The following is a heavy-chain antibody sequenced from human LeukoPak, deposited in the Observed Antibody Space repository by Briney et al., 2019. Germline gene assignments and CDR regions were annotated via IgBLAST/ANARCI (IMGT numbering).Heavy chain of an antibody. CDR2: IKQDGSEK. D-gene: IGHD3-16*01. CDR1: GFTFSNYW. Sequence: GGSLRLSCAASGFTFSNYWMTWVCQAPGKGLEWVVNIKQDGSEKYYVDSVKGRFTISRDNARNSLYLQMNSLRAEDTAVYYCVRVRGDYYFDFWGQGTLVTVSS. V-gene: IGHV3-7*05. CDR3: VRVRGDYYFDF. J-gene: IGHJ4*02.